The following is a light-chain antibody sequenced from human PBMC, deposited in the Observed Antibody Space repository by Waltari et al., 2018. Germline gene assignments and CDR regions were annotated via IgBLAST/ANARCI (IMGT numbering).Light chain of an antibody. CDR2: EER. CDR3: YSTDSNNNYEV. CDR1: PSPKKY. V-gene: IGLV3-10*01. Sequence: SYELKQPPSVSVSPGQTARIPCSGAPSPKKYAYWYQQKLGQAPVLVIYEERKRPPGIPERFSGSSSGTMAALTISGAQVEDEADYYCYSTDSNNNYEVFGGGTKLTVL. J-gene: IGLJ2*01.